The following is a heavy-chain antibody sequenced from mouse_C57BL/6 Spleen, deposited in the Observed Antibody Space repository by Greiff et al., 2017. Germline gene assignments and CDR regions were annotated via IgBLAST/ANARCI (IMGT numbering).Heavy chain of an antibody. CDR3: ARGPRITTVNAMDY. CDR2: IHPNSGST. J-gene: IGHJ4*01. D-gene: IGHD1-1*01. Sequence: VQLQQPGAELVKPGASVKLSCKASGYTFTSYWMHWVKQRPGQGLEWIGMIHPNSGSTNYNEKFKSKATLTVDKSSSTAYMQLSSLTSEDSAVYYCARGPRITTVNAMDYWGQGTSVTVSS. V-gene: IGHV1-64*01. CDR1: GYTFTSYW.